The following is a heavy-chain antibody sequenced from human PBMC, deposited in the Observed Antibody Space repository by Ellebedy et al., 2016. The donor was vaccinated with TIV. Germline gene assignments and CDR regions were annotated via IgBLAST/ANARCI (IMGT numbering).Heavy chain of an antibody. CDR2: IIPIFGTA. D-gene: IGHD4-23*01. CDR1: GYTFTSYG. J-gene: IGHJ4*02. CDR3: ARDDGYGGNSGGY. Sequence: AASVKVSCKASGYTFTSYGISWVRQAPGQGLEWMGGIIPIFGTANYAQKFQGRVTITADESTSTAYMELSSLRSEDTAVYYCARDDGYGGNSGGYWGQGTLVTVSS. V-gene: IGHV1-69*13.